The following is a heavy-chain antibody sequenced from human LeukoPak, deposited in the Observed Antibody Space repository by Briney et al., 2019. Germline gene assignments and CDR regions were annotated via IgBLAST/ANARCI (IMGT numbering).Heavy chain of an antibody. CDR1: GYTFTGNY. Sequence: ASVKVSCKSSGYTFTGNYIHWVRQAPGQGLEWMGWIIPNSGGTNYAQTFQGRVTMTRDTSISTAYMELSRLRSDDTAVYYCARGGIQLWFLVDYWGQGTLVTVSS. CDR2: IIPNSGGT. D-gene: IGHD5-18*01. CDR3: ARGGIQLWFLVDY. V-gene: IGHV1-2*02. J-gene: IGHJ4*02.